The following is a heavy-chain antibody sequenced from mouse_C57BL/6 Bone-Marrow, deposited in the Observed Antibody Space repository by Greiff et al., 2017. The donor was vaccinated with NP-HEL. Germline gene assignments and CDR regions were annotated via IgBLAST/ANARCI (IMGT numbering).Heavy chain of an antibody. CDR3: VRGGRPAGDY. D-gene: IGHD3-3*01. J-gene: IGHJ2*01. V-gene: IGHV10-1*01. Sequence: EVKVVESGGGLVQPKGSLKLSCAASGFSFNTYAMNWVRQAPGKGLEWVARIRSKSNNYATYYADSVKDRFTISRDDSESMLYLQMNNLKTEDTAMYYCVRGGRPAGDYWGQGTTLTVSS. CDR2: IRSKSNNYAT. CDR1: GFSFNTYA.